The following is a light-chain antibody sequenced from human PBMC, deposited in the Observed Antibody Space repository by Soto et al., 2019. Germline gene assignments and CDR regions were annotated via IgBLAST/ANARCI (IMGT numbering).Light chain of an antibody. V-gene: IGKV1-39*01. J-gene: IGKJ1*01. CDR2: AAS. CDR1: QSISFY. Sequence: DIQMTQSPSSLSASVGDRVTITCRASQSISFYLHWYQQKPGKAPKLLIYAASNLQSGVPSRFSASGSGTDFTLTLNSXQPEDSATYYCQQGYSTPWKFGQGTKVDIK. CDR3: QQGYSTPWK.